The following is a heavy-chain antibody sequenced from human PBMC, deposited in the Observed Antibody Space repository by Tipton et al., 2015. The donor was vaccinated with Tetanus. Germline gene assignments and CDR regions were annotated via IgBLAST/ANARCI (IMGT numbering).Heavy chain of an antibody. CDR3: ARGGSYLGIYYYYAMDV. Sequence: QSGAEVKKPGASVKVACKAFGYTLTGFYMHWVRRAPGQGLEWMGWINPNRGGTFYAQKFHGSVTMTSDTSSSTVYMELSRLRSDDTAVFYCARGGSYLGIYYYYAMDVWGQGP. J-gene: IGHJ6*01. D-gene: IGHD1-26*01. V-gene: IGHV1-2*02. CDR1: GYTLTGFY. CDR2: INPNRGGT.